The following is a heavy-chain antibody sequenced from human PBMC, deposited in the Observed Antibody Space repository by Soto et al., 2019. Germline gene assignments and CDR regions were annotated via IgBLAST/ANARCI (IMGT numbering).Heavy chain of an antibody. CDR1: GFTFSSYS. CDR2: ISSSSSYI. CDR3: ARGHNHGDPFDY. D-gene: IGHD7-27*01. J-gene: IGHJ4*02. Sequence: GGSLRLSCAASGFTFSSYSMNWVRQAPRKGMEWVSSISSSSSYIYYADSVKGRFTISRDNAKNSLYLQMNSLRAEDTAVYYCARGHNHGDPFDYWGQGTLVTVSS. V-gene: IGHV3-21*01.